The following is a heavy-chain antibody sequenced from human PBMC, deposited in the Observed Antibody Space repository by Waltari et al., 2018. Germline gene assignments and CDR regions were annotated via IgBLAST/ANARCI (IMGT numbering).Heavy chain of an antibody. J-gene: IGHJ6*03. CDR3: AKGIRATATYFYMDV. D-gene: IGHD3-10*01. Sequence: EARLEESGGGLEQPGKSLRLSCSASGFTFSTYAMTWVRQAPGKGLEWVSSIRADGQTSFYADAVKGRCIISRDNSKSTLFLHLNSLRGDDTARYYCAKGIRATATYFYMDVWGKGTTVTVSS. CDR1: GFTFSTYA. V-gene: IGHV3-23*04. CDR2: IRADGQTS.